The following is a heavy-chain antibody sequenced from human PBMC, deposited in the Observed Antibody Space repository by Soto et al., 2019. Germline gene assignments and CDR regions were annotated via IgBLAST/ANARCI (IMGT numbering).Heavy chain of an antibody. J-gene: IGHJ4*02. D-gene: IGHD1-26*01. CDR2: ISRDGSHK. CDR3: ARSRNSAVADSFDF. Sequence: LRLSCAASGFIFRNYAIHWVRQAPGKGLEWVAVISRDGSHKYYLDSVKGRFTISRDNSKDTVNLLMNSLRDDDSAMYYCARSRNSAVADSFDFWGQGTLVTVSS. CDR1: GFIFRNYA. V-gene: IGHV3-30*04.